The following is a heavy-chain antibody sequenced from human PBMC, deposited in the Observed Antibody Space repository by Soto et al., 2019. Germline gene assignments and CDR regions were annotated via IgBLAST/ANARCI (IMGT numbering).Heavy chain of an antibody. CDR3: ARGCSSASCYYY. V-gene: IGHV3-21*01. CDR2: VSFRGDI. CDR1: GFMFSSYT. Sequence: PGGSLRLSCTASGFMFSSYTMNWVRQAPGKGLEWVSSVSFRGDIYYADSLEGRFTISRDDAKNSLYLQMNSLGAEDTAVYYCARGCSSASCYYYWGQGTLVTVSS. J-gene: IGHJ4*02. D-gene: IGHD2-2*01.